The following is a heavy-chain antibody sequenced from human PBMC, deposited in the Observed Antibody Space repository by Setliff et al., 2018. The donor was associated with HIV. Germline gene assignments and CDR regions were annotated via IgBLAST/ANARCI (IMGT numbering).Heavy chain of an antibody. V-gene: IGHV1-2*06. CDR2: INPHSGVT. D-gene: IGHD3-10*01. CDR3: AKDSDFGGTTNWFDP. J-gene: IGHJ5*02. CDR1: GYSFTGYW. Sequence: ALVKVSCKASGYSFTGYWMHWVRQAPGQGLEWMGRINPHSGVTNYAQKFQGRVTMTRDTSIATAYMDLSRLTSDDTAVYYCAKDSDFGGTTNWFDPWGQGTLVTVSS.